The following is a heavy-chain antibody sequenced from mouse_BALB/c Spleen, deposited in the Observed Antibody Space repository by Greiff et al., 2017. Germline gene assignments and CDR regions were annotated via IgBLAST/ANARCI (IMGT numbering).Heavy chain of an antibody. CDR1: GFTFSDYY. J-gene: IGHJ2*01. D-gene: IGHD1-1*01. Sequence: EVQLVESGGGLVKPGGSLKLSCAASGFTFSDYYMYWVRQTPEKRLEWVATISDGGSYTYYPDSVKGRFTISRDNAKNNLYLQMSSLKSEDTAMYYCARDGRVLRPSCYCDYWGQGTTLTVSS. V-gene: IGHV5-4*02. CDR2: ISDGGSYT. CDR3: ARDGRVLRPSCYCDY.